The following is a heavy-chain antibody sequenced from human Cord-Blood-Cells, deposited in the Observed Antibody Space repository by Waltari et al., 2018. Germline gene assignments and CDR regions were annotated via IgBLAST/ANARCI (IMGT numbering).Heavy chain of an antibody. Sequence: WIGWVRQMPGKGLEWMGIIYPGDSDTRYSPSFQGQVTISADKSISTAYLQWSSLKASDTAMYYCARTTTGTHFDYWGQGTLVTVSS. J-gene: IGHJ4*02. CDR3: ARTTTGTHFDY. V-gene: IGHV5-51*01. D-gene: IGHD1-1*01. CDR1: W. CDR2: IYPGDSDT.